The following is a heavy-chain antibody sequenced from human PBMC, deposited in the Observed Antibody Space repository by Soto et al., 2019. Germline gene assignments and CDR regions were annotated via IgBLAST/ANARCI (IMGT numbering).Heavy chain of an antibody. D-gene: IGHD1-26*01. CDR1: GGSFSGYY. Sequence: QVQLQQWGAGLLKPSETLSLTCAVYGGSFSGYYWSWIRQPPGKGLEWIGEINHSGSTNYNPSLKSRVTISVDTSKNQFSLKLSSVTAQDTAVYYCARVGATTPPNDYWGQGTLVTVAS. V-gene: IGHV4-34*01. J-gene: IGHJ4*02. CDR2: INHSGST. CDR3: ARVGATTPPNDY.